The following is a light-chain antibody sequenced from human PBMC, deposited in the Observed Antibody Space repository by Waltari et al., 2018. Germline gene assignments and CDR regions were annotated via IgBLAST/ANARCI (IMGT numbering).Light chain of an antibody. CDR1: QSVSSSY. J-gene: IGKJ1*01. CDR2: DAS. CDR3: QQYVDSPPMT. Sequence: EFVLTQSPGTLSLSPGERATLSCRASQSVSSSYLAWHQQKPGQAPRLLIYDASSRATGIPDRFSGSGSGTDFTLTISRLEPEDFAVYYCQQYVDSPPMTFGQGTKVEIK. V-gene: IGKV3-20*01.